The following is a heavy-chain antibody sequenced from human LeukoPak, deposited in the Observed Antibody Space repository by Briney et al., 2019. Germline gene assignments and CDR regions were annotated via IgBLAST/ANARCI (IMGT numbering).Heavy chain of an antibody. D-gene: IGHD5-18*01. CDR1: GGSFSGYY. CDR3: ASGYTYGYYFDY. CDR2: IYYTEST. J-gene: IGHJ4*02. Sequence: PSETLSLTCAVYGGSFSGYYWNWIRQPPGKGPEWIGYIYYTESTNYNPSLKSRVTISLDTSKNQFSLKLSSVTAADTAVYYCASGYTYGYYFDYWGQGTLVTVSS. V-gene: IGHV4-59*01.